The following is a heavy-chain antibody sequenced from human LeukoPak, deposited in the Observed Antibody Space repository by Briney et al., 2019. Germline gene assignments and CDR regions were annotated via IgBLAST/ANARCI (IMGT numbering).Heavy chain of an antibody. CDR1: GYTFSTYA. D-gene: IGHD3-10*01. Sequence: GASVKVSCKASGYTFSTYAMHWVRQAPGQRLEWMGWINPNSGGTNYAQKFQGRVTMTRDTSISTAYMELSRLRSDDTAVYYCAIGPYGSGSYLGYWGQGTLVTVSS. CDR2: INPNSGGT. V-gene: IGHV1-2*02. J-gene: IGHJ4*02. CDR3: AIGPYGSGSYLGY.